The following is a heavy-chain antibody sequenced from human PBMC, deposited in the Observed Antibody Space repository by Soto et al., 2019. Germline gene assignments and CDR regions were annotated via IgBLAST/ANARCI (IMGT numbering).Heavy chain of an antibody. CDR1: GGTFSSYA. J-gene: IGHJ4*02. CDR3: ARGSVDGYNRYYFDY. D-gene: IGHD5-12*01. V-gene: IGHV1-69*13. CDR2: IIPIFGTA. Sequence: SVKVSCKASGGTFSSYAISWVRQAPGQGLEWMGGIIPIFGTANYAQKFQGRVTITADESTSTAYMELSSLRSEDTAVYYCARGSVDGYNRYYFDYWGQGTPVTVSS.